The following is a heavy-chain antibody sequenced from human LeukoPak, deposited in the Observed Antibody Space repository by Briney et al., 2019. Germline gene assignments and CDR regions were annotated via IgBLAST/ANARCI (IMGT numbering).Heavy chain of an antibody. CDR2: INPNSGGT. V-gene: IGHV1-2*02. D-gene: IGHD5-24*01. Sequence: ASVTVSCKASGYTFTGYYMHWVRQAPGQGLEWMGWINPNSGGTNYAQKFQGRVTMTRDTSISAVYMELSRLRSDDTAVYYCARDGTGVYNLVQYWGQGTLASVSS. CDR1: GYTFTGYY. J-gene: IGHJ4*02. CDR3: ARDGTGVYNLVQY.